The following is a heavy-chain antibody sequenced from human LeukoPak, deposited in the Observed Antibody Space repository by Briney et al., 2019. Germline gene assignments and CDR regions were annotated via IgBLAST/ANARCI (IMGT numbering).Heavy chain of an antibody. CDR1: GGSISSSSYY. Sequence: SETLSLTCTVSGGSISSSSYYWSWIRQPPGKGLEWIGEINHSGSTNYNPSLKSRVTISVDTSKNQFSLKLSSVTAADTAVYYCARGGSSWYLYYYYYMDVWGKGTTVTVSS. V-gene: IGHV4-39*07. CDR2: INHSGST. J-gene: IGHJ6*03. CDR3: ARGGSSWYLYYYYYMDV. D-gene: IGHD6-13*01.